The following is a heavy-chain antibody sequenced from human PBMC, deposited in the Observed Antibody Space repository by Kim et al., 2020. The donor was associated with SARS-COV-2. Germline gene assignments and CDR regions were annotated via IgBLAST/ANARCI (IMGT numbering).Heavy chain of an antibody. CDR3: ARGYPPNDFWSGELLGGMDV. Sequence: GGSLRLSCAASGFTFSSYGMHWVRQAPGKGLEWVAVIWYDGSNKYYADSVKGRFTISRDNSKNTLYLQMNSLRAEDTAVYYCARGYPPNDFWSGELLGGMDVWGQGTTVTVSS. CDR1: GFTFSSYG. J-gene: IGHJ6*02. D-gene: IGHD3-3*01. V-gene: IGHV3-33*01. CDR2: IWYDGSNK.